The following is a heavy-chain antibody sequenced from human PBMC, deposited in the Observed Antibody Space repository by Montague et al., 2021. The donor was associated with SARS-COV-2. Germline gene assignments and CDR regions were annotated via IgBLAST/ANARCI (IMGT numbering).Heavy chain of an antibody. CDR2: LSNDANNA. CDR1: GFTFSTYD. CDR3: ARERDPGVYCSGATCTNYYYYYGLDV. V-gene: IGHV3-30-3*01. Sequence: SLRLSCAASGFTFSTYDMNWVRQAPGKGLEWVAVLSNDANNAYYADSVKGRFTISRDTSKNTLYLQMNSLRAEDTAVYYCARERDPGVYCSGATCTNYYYYYGLDVWGQGTTVTVSS. D-gene: IGHD2-15*01. J-gene: IGHJ6*02.